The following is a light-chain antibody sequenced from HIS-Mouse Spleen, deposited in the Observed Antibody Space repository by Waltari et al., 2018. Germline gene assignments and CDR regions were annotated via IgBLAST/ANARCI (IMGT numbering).Light chain of an antibody. Sequence: EIVMTQSPATLSVSPGERAPISCRASQSVSSNLAWSQQKPGQAPRLLIYGASTRATGIPARFSGSGSGTEFTLTISSMQSEDFAVYYCQQYNNWPPITFGQGTRLEIK. CDR1: QSVSSN. CDR3: QQYNNWPPIT. V-gene: IGKV3-15*01. J-gene: IGKJ5*01. CDR2: GAS.